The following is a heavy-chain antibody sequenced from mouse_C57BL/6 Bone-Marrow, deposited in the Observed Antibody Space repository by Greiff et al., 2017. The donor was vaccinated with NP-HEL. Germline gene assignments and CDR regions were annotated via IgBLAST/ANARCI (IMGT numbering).Heavy chain of an antibody. V-gene: IGHV14-4*01. CDR3: TTFYYYGSRCY. Sequence: EVKLMESGAELVRPGASVKLSCTASGFNIKDDYMHWVKQRPEQGLEWIGWIDPENGDTEYASKFQGKATITADTSSNTAYLQLSSLTSEDTAVYYCTTFYYYGSRCYWGQGTTLTVSS. CDR1: GFNIKDDY. J-gene: IGHJ2*01. D-gene: IGHD1-1*01. CDR2: IDPENGDT.